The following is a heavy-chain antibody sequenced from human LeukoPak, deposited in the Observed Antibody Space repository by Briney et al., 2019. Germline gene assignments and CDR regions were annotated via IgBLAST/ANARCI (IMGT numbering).Heavy chain of an antibody. V-gene: IGHV1-2*02. CDR3: ATPVVAGIPYYFDR. CDR1: GYTFTCYY. CDR2: MNTNSGGI. Sequence: GASVKVSCKTSGYTFTCYYMHWVRQAPGQGLEWMGWMNTNSGGISYAKRFQGRVTMKRHTSIGTAYMDLSSLRSDATPVSYCATPVVAGIPYYFDRWGQGTLVTVSS. D-gene: IGHD6-19*01. J-gene: IGHJ4*02.